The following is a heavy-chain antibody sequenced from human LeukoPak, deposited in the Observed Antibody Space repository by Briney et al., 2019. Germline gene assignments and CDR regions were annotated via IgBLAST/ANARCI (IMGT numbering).Heavy chain of an antibody. J-gene: IGHJ6*03. D-gene: IGHD2-2*02. V-gene: IGHV4-4*09. Sequence: SETLSLTCTVSGGSISSYYWSWLRQPPGKGLEWIGYIYTSGSTNYNPSLKSRVTISVDTSKNQFSLKLSSVTAADTAVYYCASLDLGYCSSTSCYKSDYYYYMDVWGKGTTVTVSS. CDR1: GGSISSYY. CDR2: IYTSGST. CDR3: ASLDLGYCSSTSCYKSDYYYYMDV.